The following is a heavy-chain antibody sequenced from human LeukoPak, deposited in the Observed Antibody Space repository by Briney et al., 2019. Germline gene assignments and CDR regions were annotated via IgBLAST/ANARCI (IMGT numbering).Heavy chain of an antibody. J-gene: IGHJ6*04. D-gene: IGHD4-17*01. Sequence: GRSLRLSCAASGFTFSSYGMHWVRQAPGKGLEWVAVIWYDGSNKYYADSVKARFTISRDNSKNTLYLQMNSLRAEDTAVYYCARGNGDSLLYGMDVWGKGTTVTVSS. CDR2: IWYDGSNK. V-gene: IGHV3-33*01. CDR3: ARGNGDSLLYGMDV. CDR1: GFTFSSYG.